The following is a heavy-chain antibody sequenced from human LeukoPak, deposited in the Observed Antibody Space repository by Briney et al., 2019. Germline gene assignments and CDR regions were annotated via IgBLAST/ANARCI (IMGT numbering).Heavy chain of an antibody. V-gene: IGHV3-20*04. J-gene: IGHJ4*02. CDR3: VRRVYSGCSYYFDY. D-gene: IGHD1-26*01. CDR1: GFSFDDSG. Sequence: GGSLSLSCAASGFSFDDSGMSWVRQDPGKGPEWVAGINWSGESTAYADSVKGRFTISRDNAKNPLFLQMNSLRAEDTALYYCVRRVYSGCSYYFDYWGQGTLVTVSS. CDR2: INWSGEST.